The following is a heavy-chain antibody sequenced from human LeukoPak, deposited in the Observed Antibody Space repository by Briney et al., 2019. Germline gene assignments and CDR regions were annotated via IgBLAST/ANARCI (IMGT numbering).Heavy chain of an antibody. D-gene: IGHD3-16*02. Sequence: GSVKVSCKASGYTFTSYGISWVRQAPGQGLEWMGWISAYNGNTNYAQKLQGRVTMTTDTSTSTAYMELRSLRSDDTAVYYCAREGYDCVWGSYRYTNYDYWGQGTLVTVSS. V-gene: IGHV1-18*01. J-gene: IGHJ4*02. CDR1: GYTFTSYG. CDR2: ISAYNGNT. CDR3: AREGYDCVWGSYRYTNYDY.